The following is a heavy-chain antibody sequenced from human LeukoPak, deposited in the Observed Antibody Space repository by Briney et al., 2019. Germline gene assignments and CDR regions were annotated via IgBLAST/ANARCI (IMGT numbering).Heavy chain of an antibody. V-gene: IGHV3-74*01. J-gene: IGHJ6*02. CDR1: GFTFSSYW. D-gene: IGHD2-2*01. Sequence: PGGSLRLSCAASGFTFSSYWMHWVRQAPGKGLVWVSHIYTDGSGTTYADSVKGRFTISRDNAKNSLYLQMNSLRAEDTAVYYCAREKWYCSSTSCSLGFYYYYGMDVWGQGTTVTVSS. CDR2: IYTDGSGT. CDR3: AREKWYCSSTSCSLGFYYYYGMDV.